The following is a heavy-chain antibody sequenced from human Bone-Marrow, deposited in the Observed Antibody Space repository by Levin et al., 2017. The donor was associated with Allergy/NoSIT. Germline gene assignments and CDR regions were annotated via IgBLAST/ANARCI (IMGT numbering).Heavy chain of an antibody. CDR1: GFTFSDYY. CDR2: ISSSALTI. Sequence: GGSLRLSCAASGFTFSDYYMTWIRQAPGKGLEWIAYISSSALTIYYADSVKGRFSISRDNAENSLYLQMNSLSAEDTAVYYGARAAEGAHATLDIWGQGTMVTVSS. D-gene: IGHD1-26*01. CDR3: ARAAEGAHATLDI. J-gene: IGHJ3*02. V-gene: IGHV3-11*01.